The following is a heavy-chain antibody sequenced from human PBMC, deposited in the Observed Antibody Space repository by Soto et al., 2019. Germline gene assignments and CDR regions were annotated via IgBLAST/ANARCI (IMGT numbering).Heavy chain of an antibody. J-gene: IGHJ4*02. CDR3: ARTLSWRRGPFDS. CDR2: INGSSQTI. Sequence: EVQLVESGGGLIQPGGSLRLYCAASGFIFNTYSMNWVRQAPGKGLEWVTYINGSSQTIFYADSVRGRFTIARDNANNSTYLQMVSLRDDDTDVYYCARTLSWRRGPFDSWGQGTLVTVSS. V-gene: IGHV3-48*02. CDR1: GFIFNTYS. D-gene: IGHD2-15*01.